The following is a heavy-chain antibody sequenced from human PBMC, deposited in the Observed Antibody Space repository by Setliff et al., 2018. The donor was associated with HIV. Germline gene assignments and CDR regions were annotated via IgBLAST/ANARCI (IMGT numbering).Heavy chain of an antibody. J-gene: IGHJ3*02. Sequence: PGGSLRLSCAASGFTFSSYAMSWVRQAPGKGLEWVSGISGSGSSTYYADSVKGRFTMSRDNSKNTLYLQMNSLRAEDTALYYCAKDSSAYFLSGPRRAFDIWGQGTMGTVSS. CDR1: GFTFSSYA. V-gene: IGHV3-23*01. CDR3: AKDSSAYFLSGPRRAFDI. D-gene: IGHD3-22*01. CDR2: ISGSGSST.